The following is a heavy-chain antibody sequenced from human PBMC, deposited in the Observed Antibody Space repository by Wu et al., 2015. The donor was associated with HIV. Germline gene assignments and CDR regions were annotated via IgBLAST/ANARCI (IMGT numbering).Heavy chain of an antibody. J-gene: IGHJ5*02. D-gene: IGHD2-21*01. CDR3: ARDVIPMAAAKSRWFDP. CDR1: GYTFSDYY. Sequence: VQLEQSGAQIQKSGASVTVSCKTSGYTFSDYYMHWVRQAPGQGLEWMGVINPSGGATRYAQRFQGRISITTDTSTNTVYMELIFLKFEDTAIYFCARDVIPMAAAKSRWFDPWGRGTLVTVSS. V-gene: IGHV1-46*01. CDR2: INPSGGAT.